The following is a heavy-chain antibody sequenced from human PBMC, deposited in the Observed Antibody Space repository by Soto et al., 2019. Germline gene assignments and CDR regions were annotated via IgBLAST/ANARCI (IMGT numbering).Heavy chain of an antibody. CDR1: GGTFSSYA. CDR2: IIPIFFTA. V-gene: IGHV1-69*01. Sequence: QVQLVQSGAEVKKPGFSVKVSCKSSGGTFSSYAISWVRQAPGQGLEWMGGIIPIFFTANYAHKFQGRVTIPADESTSTAYMELSILRSEDTAVYYCARDKVGYYDSSGYYRVSVPPDYYYGMDVWGQGTAVTVSS. CDR3: ARDKVGYYDSSGYYRVSVPPDYYYGMDV. J-gene: IGHJ6*02. D-gene: IGHD3-22*01.